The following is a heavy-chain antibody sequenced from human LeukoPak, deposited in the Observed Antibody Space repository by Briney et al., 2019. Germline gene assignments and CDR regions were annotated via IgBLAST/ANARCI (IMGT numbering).Heavy chain of an antibody. CDR2: ISYDGSNK. V-gene: IGHV3-30*18. D-gene: IGHD3-10*01. Sequence: GGSLRLSCAASGFTFSSYGMHWVRQAPGKGLEWVAVISYDGSNKYYADSVKGRFTISRDNSKNTLYLQMNSLRAEDTAVYYCAKDRTKYGSGSPSSFDYWGQGTLVTVSS. CDR3: AKDRTKYGSGSPSSFDY. J-gene: IGHJ4*02. CDR1: GFTFSSYG.